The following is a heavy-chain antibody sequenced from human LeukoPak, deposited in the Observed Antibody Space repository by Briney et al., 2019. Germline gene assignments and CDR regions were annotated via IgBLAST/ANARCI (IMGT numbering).Heavy chain of an antibody. J-gene: IGHJ6*03. CDR2: INHSGST. CDR1: GGSFSCYY. D-gene: IGHD3-10*01. V-gene: IGHV4-34*01. Sequence: PSETLSLTCAVYGGSFSCYYWSWIRQPPGKGLEWIGEINHSGSTNYNPSLKSRVTISVDTSKNQFSLKLSSVTAADTAVYYCARSRGYYYYYMDVWGKGTTVTISS. CDR3: ARSRGYYYYYMDV.